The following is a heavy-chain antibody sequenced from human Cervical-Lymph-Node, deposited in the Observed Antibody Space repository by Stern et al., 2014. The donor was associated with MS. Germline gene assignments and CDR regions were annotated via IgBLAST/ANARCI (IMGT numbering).Heavy chain of an antibody. V-gene: IGHV4-61*02. D-gene: IGHD3-16*01. CDR3: AATQPLMGEDGSRLEAIDYYYGMDV. CDR1: GGSISSRIYY. Sequence: QVQLQESGPGLVKPSQTLSLTCTVSGGSISSRIYYWSWIRQAAGKGLEWIGRIYVSGGTNYNPPLVSRATLSVDTAKTQISLRLSSVTAADTAVYFCAATQPLMGEDGSRLEAIDYYYGMDVWGQGTTVTVSS. J-gene: IGHJ6*02. CDR2: IYVSGGT.